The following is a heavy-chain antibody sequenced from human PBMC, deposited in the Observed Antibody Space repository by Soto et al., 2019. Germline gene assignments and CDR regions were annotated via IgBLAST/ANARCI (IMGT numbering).Heavy chain of an antibody. D-gene: IGHD3-22*01. CDR1: GFTFSNAW. Sequence: EVQLVASGGGLVKPGGSLRLSCAASGFTFSNAWMSWVRQAPGKGLEWVGRIKSKTDGGTTDYAAPVKGRFTISRDDSKNTLYLQMNSLKTEDTAVYYCTTVSYDSSGYYYGAFDIGGQGTMVTVSS. CDR3: TTVSYDSSGYYYGAFDI. J-gene: IGHJ3*02. V-gene: IGHV3-15*01. CDR2: IKSKTDGGTT.